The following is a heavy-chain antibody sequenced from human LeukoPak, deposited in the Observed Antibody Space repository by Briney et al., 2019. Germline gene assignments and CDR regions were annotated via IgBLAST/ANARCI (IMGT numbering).Heavy chain of an antibody. D-gene: IGHD6-6*01. CDR1: GFIFSSYA. CDR2: ISYDGSNK. Sequence: PGGSLRLSCAASGFIFSSYAMHWVRQAPGKGLEWVAVISYDGSNKYYADSVKGRFTISRDNSKNTLYLQMNSLRAEDTAVYYCARDGDSSSSPFDYWGEGTLVTVSS. V-gene: IGHV3-30-3*01. CDR3: ARDGDSSSSPFDY. J-gene: IGHJ4*02.